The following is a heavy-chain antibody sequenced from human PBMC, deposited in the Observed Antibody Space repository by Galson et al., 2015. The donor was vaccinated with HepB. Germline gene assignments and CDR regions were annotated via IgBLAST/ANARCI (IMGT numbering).Heavy chain of an antibody. CDR2: IIPILGIA. Sequence: SVKVSCKASGGTFSSYTISWVRQAPGQGLEWMGRIIPILGIANYAQKFQGRVTITADKSTSTAYMELSSLRSEDTAVYYCARDLIAVAGDGGKWGQGTLVTVSS. D-gene: IGHD6-19*01. J-gene: IGHJ4*02. V-gene: IGHV1-69*04. CDR1: GGTFSSYT. CDR3: ARDLIAVAGDGGK.